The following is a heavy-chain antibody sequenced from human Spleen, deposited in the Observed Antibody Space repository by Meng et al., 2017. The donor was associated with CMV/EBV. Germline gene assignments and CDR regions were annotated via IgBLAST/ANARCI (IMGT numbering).Heavy chain of an antibody. V-gene: IGHV1-2*02. CDR2: INPNSGGT. Sequence: ASVKVSCKASGYTFTGYYMHWVRQAPGQGLEWMGWINPNSGGTNYAQKFQGRVTMTRDTSISTAYMELSRLRSDDTAVYYCALGPTIFGVVIKGNDDYWGQGTLVTVSS. CDR1: GYTFTGYY. D-gene: IGHD3-3*01. CDR3: ALGPTIFGVVIKGNDDY. J-gene: IGHJ4*02.